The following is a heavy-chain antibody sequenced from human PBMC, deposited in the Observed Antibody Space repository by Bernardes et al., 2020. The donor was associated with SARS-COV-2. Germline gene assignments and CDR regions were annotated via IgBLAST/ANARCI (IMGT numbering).Heavy chain of an antibody. CDR2: ISWNSATI. D-gene: IGHD1-26*01. CDR3: GRDKTGSYTGYGVDV. J-gene: IGHJ6*02. CDR1: GFTFDDYA. V-gene: IGHV3-9*01. Sequence: GGSLRLSCAVSGFTFDDYAMHWVRQAPGKGLEWVAGISWNSATIGYADSVKGRFTISRDNARNSLHLQMNSLRGDDTALYYCGRDKTGSYTGYGVDVWGQGTTVTVSS.